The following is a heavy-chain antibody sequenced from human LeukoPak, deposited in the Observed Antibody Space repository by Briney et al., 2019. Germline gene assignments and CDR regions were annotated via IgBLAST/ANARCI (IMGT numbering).Heavy chain of an antibody. D-gene: IGHD2-8*02. Sequence: GASVKVSCKASGYTFTSYDINWVRQATGQGLEWMGWISAYNGNTNYAQKLQGRVTMTTDTSTSTAYMELRSLRSDDTAVYYCARLVYYYYGMDVWGQGTTVTVSS. CDR1: GYTFTSYD. V-gene: IGHV1-18*01. CDR2: ISAYNGNT. CDR3: ARLVYYYYGMDV. J-gene: IGHJ6*02.